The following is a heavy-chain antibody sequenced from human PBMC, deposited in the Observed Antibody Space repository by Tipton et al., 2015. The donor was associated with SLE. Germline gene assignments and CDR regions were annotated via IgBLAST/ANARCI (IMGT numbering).Heavy chain of an antibody. D-gene: IGHD3-10*01. Sequence: TLSLTCTVSGGSISSSSYYWTWVRQPPGKGLEWIGEINQAIGTNYNPALKSRVTISMDTSKIQFSLKLNSVTATDTAVYYCARGAKERITLVRVRPYYFDYWGQGSLVTVSS. CDR2: INQAIGT. CDR1: GGSISSSSYY. V-gene: IGHV4-39*07. J-gene: IGHJ4*01. CDR3: ARGAKERITLVRVRPYYFDY.